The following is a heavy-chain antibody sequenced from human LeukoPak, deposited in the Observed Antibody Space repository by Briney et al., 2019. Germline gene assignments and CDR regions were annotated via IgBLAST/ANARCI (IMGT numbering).Heavy chain of an antibody. CDR1: GHSISSSNW. Sequence: SGTLSLTCAVSGHSISSSNWWSWVRQPPGKGLEWIGEIFRSGNTNYNPSLKSRVTMSVDKSKNQFSLKLSSVTAADTAVYYCASSLGYYDSSGYYYVWGQGTLVTVSS. CDR2: IFRSGNT. J-gene: IGHJ4*02. CDR3: ASSLGYYDSSGYYYV. V-gene: IGHV4-4*02. D-gene: IGHD3-22*01.